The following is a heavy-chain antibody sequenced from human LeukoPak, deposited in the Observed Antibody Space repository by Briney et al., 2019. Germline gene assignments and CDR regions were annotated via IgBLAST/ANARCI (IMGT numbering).Heavy chain of an antibody. CDR2: ISSSSATI. CDR3: ARAYDWSYYYYMDV. Sequence: PGGSLRLSCAASGFTFSTYSMNWVRQAPGKGLEWVSYISSSSATIYYADSVKGRFTVSRDNDKNSMYLQMNSLRAEDTAVYYCARAYDWSYYYYMDVWGKGTTVTVSS. CDR1: GFTFSTYS. J-gene: IGHJ6*03. V-gene: IGHV3-48*04. D-gene: IGHD3-16*01.